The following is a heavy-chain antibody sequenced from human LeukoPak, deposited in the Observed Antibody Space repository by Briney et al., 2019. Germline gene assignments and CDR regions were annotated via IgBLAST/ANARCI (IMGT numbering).Heavy chain of an antibody. CDR2: IYHSGPS. CDR1: SASISTYY. Sequence: PSETLSLTCTVSSASISTYYWSWIRQPPGKGLEWIGYIYHSGPSNYNPSLKSRVAMSVDTSKSQFSLSLTSVTTADTAVYYCAKAAKFYYGSQTYYYFNYWGQGILVTVSS. V-gene: IGHV4-59*01. J-gene: IGHJ4*02. D-gene: IGHD3-10*01. CDR3: AKAAKFYYGSQTYYYFNY.